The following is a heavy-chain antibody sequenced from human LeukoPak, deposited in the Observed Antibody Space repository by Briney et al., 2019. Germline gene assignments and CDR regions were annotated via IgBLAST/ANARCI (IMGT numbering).Heavy chain of an antibody. V-gene: IGHV3-74*01. Sequence: GSLRLSCAASGFTFSNYWMHWVRQDTGKGLVWVSFINPDGSTTNYADSVKGRFTISRDNAKNALYLQMNSLRAEDTAVYYCAKATGSSGYYVYWGQGTLVTVSS. CDR3: AKATGSSGYYVY. D-gene: IGHD3-22*01. CDR2: INPDGSTT. CDR1: GFTFSNYW. J-gene: IGHJ4*02.